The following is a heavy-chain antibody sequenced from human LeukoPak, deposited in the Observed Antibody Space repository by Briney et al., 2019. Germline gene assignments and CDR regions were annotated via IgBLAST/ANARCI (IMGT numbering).Heavy chain of an antibody. J-gene: IGHJ4*02. Sequence: GGSLRLSCAASGFTFSSYGMHWVRQAPVKGLEWVAVISYDGSNKYYADSVKGRFTISRDNSKNTLYLQMNSLRAEDTAVYYCAKEIMGNYYDSSGYYPGFDYWGQGTLVTVSS. D-gene: IGHD3-22*01. V-gene: IGHV3-30*18. CDR3: AKEIMGNYYDSSGYYPGFDY. CDR2: ISYDGSNK. CDR1: GFTFSSYG.